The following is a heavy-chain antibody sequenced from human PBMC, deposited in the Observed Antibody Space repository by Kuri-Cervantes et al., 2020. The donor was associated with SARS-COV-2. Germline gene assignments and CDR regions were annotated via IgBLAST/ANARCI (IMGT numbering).Heavy chain of an antibody. CDR2: ISSSSSTI. J-gene: IGHJ6*02. Sequence: GESLKISCAASGFTFSSYSMNWVRQAPGKGLEWVSYISSSSSTIYYADSVKGRFTISRDNAKNSLYLQMNSLRDEDTAVYYCARGYCSSTSCPPYYYYYGMDVWGQGTTVTVSS. D-gene: IGHD2-2*01. CDR1: GFTFSSYS. V-gene: IGHV3-48*02. CDR3: ARGYCSSTSCPPYYYYYGMDV.